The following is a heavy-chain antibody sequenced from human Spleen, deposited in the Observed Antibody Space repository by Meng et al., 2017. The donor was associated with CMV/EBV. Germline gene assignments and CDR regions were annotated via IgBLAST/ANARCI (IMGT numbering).Heavy chain of an antibody. CDR2: IATSSGYI. CDR1: GFTCSSYS. D-gene: IGHD2-2*01. CDR3: ARGEDCSSSSCYVMDSNWFDP. Sequence: GESLKISCDASGFTCSSYSMNWVRQAPGKGLEWVSSIATSSGYILYADSVKGRFTISRDNAKNSLYLQINSLRVEDTAVYYCARGEDCSSSSCYVMDSNWFDPWGQGTLVTVSS. J-gene: IGHJ5*01. V-gene: IGHV3-21*01.